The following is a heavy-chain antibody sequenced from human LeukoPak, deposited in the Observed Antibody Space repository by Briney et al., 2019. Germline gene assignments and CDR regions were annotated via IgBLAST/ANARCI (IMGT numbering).Heavy chain of an antibody. Sequence: GGSLRLSCAASGFTFSSYGMSWVRQAPGKGLEWVSAISGSGGSTYYADSVRGRFTISRDNFKNTLYLQMNSLRAEDTAVYYCAKARGTMVRGVIPFDYWGQGTLVTVSS. V-gene: IGHV3-23*01. J-gene: IGHJ4*02. CDR3: AKARGTMVRGVIPFDY. CDR1: GFTFSSYG. CDR2: ISGSGGST. D-gene: IGHD3-10*01.